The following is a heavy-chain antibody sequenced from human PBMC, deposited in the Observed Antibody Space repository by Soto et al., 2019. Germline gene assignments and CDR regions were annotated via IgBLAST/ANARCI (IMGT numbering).Heavy chain of an antibody. CDR3: TKDKEWELPKHGTYDY. CDR1: GFTFSSYA. V-gene: IGHV3-23*01. J-gene: IGHJ4*02. Sequence: GGSLRLSCAASGFTFSSYAMSWVRQAPGKGLEWVSAISGSGGSTYYADSVKGRFTISRDNSKNTLYLQMNSLRAEDTAVYYCTKDKEWELPKHGTYDYWGQGTLVTVSS. D-gene: IGHD1-26*01. CDR2: ISGSGGST.